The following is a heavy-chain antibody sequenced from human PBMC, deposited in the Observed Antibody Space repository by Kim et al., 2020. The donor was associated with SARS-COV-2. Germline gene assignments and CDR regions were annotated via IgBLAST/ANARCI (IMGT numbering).Heavy chain of an antibody. V-gene: IGHV4-59*01. CDR3: ARDRRYFDY. Sequence: GSTNYNPSLKSRVTISVDTSKNQFSLKLSSVTAADTAVYYCARDRRYFDYWGQGTLVTVSS. CDR2: GST. D-gene: IGHD6-6*01. J-gene: IGHJ4*02.